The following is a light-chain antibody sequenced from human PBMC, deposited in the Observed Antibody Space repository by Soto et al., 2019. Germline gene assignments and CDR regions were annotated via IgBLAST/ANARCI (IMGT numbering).Light chain of an antibody. CDR1: QSFSNNY. CDR3: QQYGSSGT. CDR2: GAS. V-gene: IGKV3-20*01. J-gene: IGKJ1*01. Sequence: EVVLTQSPGTLSLNPGERATLSCRASQSFSNNYLAWYQQKPGQAPRLLIYGASNRATGIPDRFSGSGSGTDFTLTISRLEPEDFAVYYCQQYGSSGTFGQGTKVDIK.